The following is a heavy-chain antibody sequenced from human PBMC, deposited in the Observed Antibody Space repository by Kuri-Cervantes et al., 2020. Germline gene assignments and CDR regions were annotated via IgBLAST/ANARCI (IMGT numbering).Heavy chain of an antibody. CDR3: ARGIPLSPNYYYYMDV. Sequence: SVKVSCKASVGTFSRNAISWVRQAPGQGLEWMGEIIPVFGTPNYAQKFQGRVTITADTSTSTAYMELSSLRSEDTAVYYCARGIPLSPNYYYYMDVWGKGTTVTVSS. V-gene: IGHV1-69*06. J-gene: IGHJ6*03. CDR1: VGTFSRNA. CDR2: IIPVFGTP.